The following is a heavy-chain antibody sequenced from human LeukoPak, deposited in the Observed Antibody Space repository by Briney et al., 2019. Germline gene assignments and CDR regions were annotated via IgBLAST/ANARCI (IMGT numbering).Heavy chain of an antibody. CDR3: ARVLDYYDSSGSPAFDI. Sequence: SETLSLTCTVSGGSISSYYWSWIRQPAGKGLEWIGRIYTSGSTNYNPSLKSRVTMSVDTSKNQFSLKLSSVTAADTALYYCARVLDYYDSSGSPAFDIWGQGTMVTVSS. J-gene: IGHJ3*02. CDR2: IYTSGST. CDR1: GGSISSYY. D-gene: IGHD3-22*01. V-gene: IGHV4-4*07.